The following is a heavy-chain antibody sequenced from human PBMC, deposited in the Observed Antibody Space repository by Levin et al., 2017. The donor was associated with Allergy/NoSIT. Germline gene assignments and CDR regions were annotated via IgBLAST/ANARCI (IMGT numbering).Heavy chain of an antibody. CDR3: AKSNSSSAFDY. CDR2: ISYDGSNK. V-gene: IGHV3-30*18. D-gene: IGHD6-6*01. J-gene: IGHJ4*02. Sequence: GESLKISCAASGFTFSSYGMHWVRQAPGKGLEWVAVISYDGSNKYYADSVKGRFTISRDNSKNTLYLQMNSLRAEDTAVYYCAKSNSSSAFDYWGQGTLVTVSS. CDR1: GFTFSSYG.